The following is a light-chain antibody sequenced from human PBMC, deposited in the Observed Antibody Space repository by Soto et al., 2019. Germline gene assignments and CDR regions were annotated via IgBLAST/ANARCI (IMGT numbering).Light chain of an antibody. CDR1: SSDVGGYDY. J-gene: IGLJ1*01. CDR2: DVT. Sequence: QSALTQPASVSGSPGQSITISCTGSSSDVGGYDYVSWLQQQPGKAPKLMIYDVTSRPSGVSSRFSGSKSGNTASLTISGLQAEDEGDYFCALYGGRNNPYVFGTGTKLTVL. CDR3: ALYGGRNNPYV. V-gene: IGLV2-14*03.